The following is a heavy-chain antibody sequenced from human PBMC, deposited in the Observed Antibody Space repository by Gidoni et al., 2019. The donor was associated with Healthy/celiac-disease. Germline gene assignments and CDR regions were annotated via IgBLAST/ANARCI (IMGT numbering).Heavy chain of an antibody. Sequence: QVQLVQSGAEVKKPGSSVKVSCKASGGTFSSYAISWVRQAPGQGLEWMGRIIPILGIANYAQKFQGRVTITADKSTSTAYMELSSLRSEDTAVYYCARELPTYYYGSGSPGGAYYFDYWGQGTLVTVSS. V-gene: IGHV1-69*04. CDR2: IIPILGIA. CDR3: ARELPTYYYGSGSPGGAYYFDY. J-gene: IGHJ4*02. CDR1: GGTFSSYA. D-gene: IGHD3-10*01.